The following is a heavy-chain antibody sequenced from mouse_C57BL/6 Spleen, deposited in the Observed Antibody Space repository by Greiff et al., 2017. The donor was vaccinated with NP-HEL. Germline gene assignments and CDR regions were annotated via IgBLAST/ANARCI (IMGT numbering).Heavy chain of an antibody. V-gene: IGHV1-62-2*01. D-gene: IGHD1-1*01. CDR2: TI. J-gene: IGHJ4*01. Sequence: TIKYNEKFKDKATLTADKSSSTVYMELSRLTSEDSAVYFCARHEDRGFITYAMDYWGQGTSVTVSS. CDR3: ARHEDRGFITYAMDY.